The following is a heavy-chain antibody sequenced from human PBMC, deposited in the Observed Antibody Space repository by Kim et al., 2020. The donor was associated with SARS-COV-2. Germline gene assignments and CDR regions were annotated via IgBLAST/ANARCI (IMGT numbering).Heavy chain of an antibody. CDR1: GFTFSSYG. D-gene: IGHD2-15*01. V-gene: IGHV3-30*18. CDR3: AKSVVAASPYYYYMDV. J-gene: IGHJ6*03. Sequence: GGSLRLSCAASGFTFSSYGMHWVRQAPGKGLEWVAVISYDGSNKYYADSVKGRFTISRDNSKNTLYLQMNSLRAEDTAVYYCAKSVVAASPYYYYMDVWG. CDR2: ISYDGSNK.